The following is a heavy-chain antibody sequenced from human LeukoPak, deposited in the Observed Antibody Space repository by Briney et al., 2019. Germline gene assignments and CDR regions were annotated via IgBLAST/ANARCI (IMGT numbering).Heavy chain of an antibody. V-gene: IGHV3-7*01. D-gene: IGHD3-16*01. CDR1: GFNFSNYW. CDR2: IKHDGSEK. CDR3: ASALSHCLDY. J-gene: IGHJ4*02. Sequence: PGGSLRLSCVVSGFNFSNYWMNWVRQAPGKGLEWVANIKHDGSEKYYVDSVKGRFSISRDNAKKSLYLQMNSLRAEDTTVYYSASALSHCLDYWGQGTLVTVSS.